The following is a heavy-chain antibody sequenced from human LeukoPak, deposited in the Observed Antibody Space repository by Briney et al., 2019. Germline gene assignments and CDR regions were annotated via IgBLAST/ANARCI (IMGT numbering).Heavy chain of an antibody. J-gene: IGHJ6*02. CDR1: GYTFTGYY. V-gene: IGHV1-2*04. CDR3: ARADGSGSFYGMDV. D-gene: IGHD3-10*01. CDR2: INPNSGGT. Sequence: ASVKVSCKASGYTFTGYYMHWVRQAPGQGLGWMGWINPNSGGTNYAQKFQGWVTMTRDTSISTAYMELSRLRSDDTAVYYCARADGSGSFYGMDVWGQGTTVTVSS.